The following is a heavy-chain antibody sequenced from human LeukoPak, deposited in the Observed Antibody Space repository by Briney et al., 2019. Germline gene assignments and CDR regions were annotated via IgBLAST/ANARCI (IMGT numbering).Heavy chain of an antibody. J-gene: IGHJ4*02. CDR2: VTGSGHGT. V-gene: IGHV3-23*01. D-gene: IGHD2-15*01. CDR1: GFSFISHA. CDR3: AKDKTAPGRPFDY. Sequence: GGSLRLSYEVSGFSFISHAMSWVRQAPGKGLEWVSAVTGSGHGTYYADSVKGRFTISRDNSKNTVFLQMSSLRADDTAVYYCAKDKTAPGRPFDYWGQGTLVTVSA.